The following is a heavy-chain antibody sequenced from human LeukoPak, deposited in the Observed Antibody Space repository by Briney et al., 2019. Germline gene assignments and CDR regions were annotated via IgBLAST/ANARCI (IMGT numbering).Heavy chain of an antibody. CDR3: ARHRIEVAGSYFDY. J-gene: IGHJ4*02. D-gene: IGHD6-19*01. CDR1: GGSISSYY. CDR2: MYYSGST. Sequence: SETLSLTCTVSGGSISSYYWSWIRQPPGKGLEWIGYMYYSGSTNHNPSLKSRVTISADTSKSQFSLNLGSVTAADTAVYYCARHRIEVAGSYFDYWGQGTLVTVSS. V-gene: IGHV4-59*08.